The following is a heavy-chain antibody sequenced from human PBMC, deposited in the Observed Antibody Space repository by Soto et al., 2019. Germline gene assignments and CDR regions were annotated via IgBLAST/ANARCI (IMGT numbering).Heavy chain of an antibody. CDR2: ISGDGRTT. Sequence: PGGSLRLSCAASEFTFSSYWMHWVRQAPGKGLVWVSRISGDGRTTSYADSVKGRFTISRDNAKNTLFLQMNSLRVEDTAVYYCARGDTSRYGRFDPWGQGTLVTVS. V-gene: IGHV3-74*01. J-gene: IGHJ5*02. CDR3: ARGDTSRYGRFDP. CDR1: EFTFSSYW. D-gene: IGHD6-13*01.